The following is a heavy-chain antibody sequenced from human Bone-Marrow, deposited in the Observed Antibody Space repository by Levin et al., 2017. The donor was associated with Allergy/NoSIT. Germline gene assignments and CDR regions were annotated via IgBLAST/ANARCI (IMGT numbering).Heavy chain of an antibody. J-gene: IGHJ6*02. CDR1: GGSIRNYY. V-gene: IGHV4-59*01. D-gene: IGHD6-19*01. CDR2: IFYTGII. Sequence: PSETLSLTCNVSGGSIRNYYWSWIRQSPGKGLEWIGYIFYTGIINYNPSLKSRVIIAVDSSKNQLSLKLRSVTAADTAIYYCARDRIAVEDHGMDVWGQGTTVTVSS. CDR3: ARDRIAVEDHGMDV.